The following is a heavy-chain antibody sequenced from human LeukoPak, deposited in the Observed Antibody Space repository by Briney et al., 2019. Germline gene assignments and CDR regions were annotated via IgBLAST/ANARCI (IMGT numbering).Heavy chain of an antibody. V-gene: IGHV4-34*01. CDR2: IDHSGST. D-gene: IGHD3-10*01. Sequence: SETLSLTCDVYGGSFSGFYWNWIRQPPGRGLEGIGEIDHSGSTNYSPSLKSRITISVDRANNQFSLKLSSVTAADTAFYYCARGRKGGSALWGQGTLVTVSS. J-gene: IGHJ4*02. CDR3: ARGRKGGSAL. CDR1: GGSFSGFY.